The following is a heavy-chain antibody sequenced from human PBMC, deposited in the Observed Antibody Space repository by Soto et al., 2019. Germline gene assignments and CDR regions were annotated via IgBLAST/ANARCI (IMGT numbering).Heavy chain of an antibody. CDR2: FHYSGST. J-gene: IGHJ4*02. CDR1: GGSISSRDSY. Sequence: QVQVQESCPGLVRPSETLSLTCTVSGGSISSRDSYWGWIRQPPGKGLEWIGSFHYSGSTYYNPSLKSRVTISVDTSKNRLSLRVISVTAADTAVYYCARGFGRSHFDYWGQGTLVTVSS. CDR3: ARGFGRSHFDY. D-gene: IGHD3-16*01. V-gene: IGHV4-39*01.